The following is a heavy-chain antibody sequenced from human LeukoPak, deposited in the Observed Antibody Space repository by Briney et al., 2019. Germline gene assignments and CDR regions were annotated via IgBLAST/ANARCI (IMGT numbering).Heavy chain of an antibody. J-gene: IGHJ4*02. CDR3: ARALRNGYDSGGSSFDY. CDR1: GGSISSGGYH. Sequence: PSETLSLTCTVSGGSISSGGYHWSWIRQHPGKGLEWIGYIYYSGSTYYNPSLKSRVTISVDTSKNQFSLKLSSVTAADTAVYYCARALRNGYDSGGSSFDYWGQGTLVTVSS. D-gene: IGHD3-22*01. CDR2: IYYSGST. V-gene: IGHV4-31*03.